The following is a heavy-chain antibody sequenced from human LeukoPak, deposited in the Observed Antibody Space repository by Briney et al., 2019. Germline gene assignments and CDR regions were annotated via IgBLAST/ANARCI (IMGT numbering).Heavy chain of an antibody. Sequence: GGSLRLSCIASGFILSSYEMNWARQAPGKGLEWVSYIRESGTTIYYADSVKGRFAISRDTAKNSLYLEMNRLSADEMAVYYCGRQRYFDYWGQGTLVTVSS. CDR2: IRESGTTI. CDR1: GFILSSYE. CDR3: GRQRYFDY. V-gene: IGHV3-48*03. D-gene: IGHD1-1*01. J-gene: IGHJ4*02.